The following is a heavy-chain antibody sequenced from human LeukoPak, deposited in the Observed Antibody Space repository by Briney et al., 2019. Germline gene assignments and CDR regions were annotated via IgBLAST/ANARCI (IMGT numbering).Heavy chain of an antibody. J-gene: IGHJ3*02. Sequence: SQTLSLTCTVSGGSISSGDYYWRWIRQPPGKGLEWFVYIYYSGSTYYNPSLKSRVTISVDTSKNQFSLKLSSVTAADTAVYYCASGDYYDSSGYYPNAFDIWGQGTMVTVSS. CDR1: GGSISSGDYY. CDR3: ASGDYYDSSGYYPNAFDI. V-gene: IGHV4-30-4*01. CDR2: IYYSGST. D-gene: IGHD3-22*01.